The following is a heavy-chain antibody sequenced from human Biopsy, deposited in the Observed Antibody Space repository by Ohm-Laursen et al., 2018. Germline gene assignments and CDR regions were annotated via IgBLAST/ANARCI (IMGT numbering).Heavy chain of an antibody. D-gene: IGHD1-26*01. Sequence: SDTLSLTCTVSGGSISGHFWSWVRQPAGKGLEWIGRIYSNGNTNYNPFLKSRVSMSVDTSKNHFSLNLTSVTAADTAMYYCARDEGLLRAFDIWGQGTLGTVSS. CDR2: IYSNGNT. CDR3: ARDEGLLRAFDI. J-gene: IGHJ3*02. CDR1: GGSISGHF. V-gene: IGHV4-4*07.